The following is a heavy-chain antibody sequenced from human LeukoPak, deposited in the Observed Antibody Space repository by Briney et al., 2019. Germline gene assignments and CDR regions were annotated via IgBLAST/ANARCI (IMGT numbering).Heavy chain of an antibody. V-gene: IGHV1-46*01. D-gene: IGHD4-11*01. CDR1: GYTFTSYY. Sequence: ASVKVSCKASGYTFTSYYMHWVRQAPGQGLEWMGLINPTGGSTGYAQKFQGRVTMTRDMSTSTDYMELSSLRSEDTAIYYCARATTAKRGSEGYWGRGTLVTVSS. CDR2: INPTGGST. CDR3: ARATTAKRGSEGY. J-gene: IGHJ4*02.